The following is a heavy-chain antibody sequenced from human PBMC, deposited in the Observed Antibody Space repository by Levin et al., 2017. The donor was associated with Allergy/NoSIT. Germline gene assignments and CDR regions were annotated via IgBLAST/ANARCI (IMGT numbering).Heavy chain of an antibody. D-gene: IGHD4-17*01. CDR1: GYTFSYFG. CDR2: IGAYDANT. J-gene: IGHJ4*02. V-gene: IGHV1-18*01. Sequence: GASVKVSCKGSGYTFSYFGITWVRQAPGQGLEWMGWIGAYDANTNYAEKFQDRITMTTDTSTSTTYMDLRDLRSDDTAVYYCARRVTNREFDYWGQGTLVNVSS. CDR3: ARRVTNREFDY.